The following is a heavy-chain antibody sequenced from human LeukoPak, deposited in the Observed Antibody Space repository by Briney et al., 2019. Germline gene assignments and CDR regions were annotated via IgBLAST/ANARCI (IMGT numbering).Heavy chain of an antibody. Sequence: GTLTLSCPASGVTFSDHYMDWVRHAPPKGLEWVGLTRNKDNSYTTEYAASVRGIFTISRDESTTYIHIQMSSMETDATDASYCDRGGCTSSWRCFDYWGRGTLIPVSS. CDR2: TRNKDNSYTT. J-gene: IGHJ4*02. CDR3: DRGGCTSSWRCFDY. D-gene: IGHD2-2*01. V-gene: IGHV3-72*01. CDR1: GVTFSDHY.